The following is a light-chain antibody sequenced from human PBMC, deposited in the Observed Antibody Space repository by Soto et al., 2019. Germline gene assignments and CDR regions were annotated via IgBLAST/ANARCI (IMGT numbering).Light chain of an antibody. CDR1: NRDVGSYNF. CDR2: EVR. Sequence: QSALTQPASVSGSPGQSITIACTGTNRDVGSYNFVSWYQQRPGEAPKLIISEVRNRPSGISYRFTGSKSGNTASLTISGLQAEDEADYYCSSYTSTRTLVFGGGTKLTVL. CDR3: SSYTSTRTLV. V-gene: IGLV2-14*01. J-gene: IGLJ3*02.